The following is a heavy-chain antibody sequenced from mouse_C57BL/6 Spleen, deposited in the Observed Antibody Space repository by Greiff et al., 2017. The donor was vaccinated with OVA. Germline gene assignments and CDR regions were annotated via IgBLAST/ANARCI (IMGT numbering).Heavy chain of an antibody. Sequence: QVQLKQSGAELVRPGTSVKVSCKASGYAFTNYLIEWVKQRPGQGLEWIGVINPGSGGTNYNEKFKGKATLTVDKSSSTAYMQLSSLTSEDSAVYVGASRAFNWDFDVWGTGTTVTVSS. J-gene: IGHJ1*03. CDR2: INPGSGGT. CDR1: GYAFTNYL. CDR3: ASRAFNWDFDV. V-gene: IGHV1-54*01. D-gene: IGHD3-1*01.